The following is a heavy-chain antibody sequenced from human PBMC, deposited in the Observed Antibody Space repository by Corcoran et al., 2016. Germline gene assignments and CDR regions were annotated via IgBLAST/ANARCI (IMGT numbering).Heavy chain of an antibody. CDR2: INPSGGST. Sequence: QVQLVQSGAEVKKPGASVKVSCKASGDTFTSYYMNWVRQAPGQGLEWMGIINPSGGSTRYAQKFQGRVNMTRDTSTSTVYMELSSLRSEDTAVYYCARYERIDITDNIYYYYGMDVWGQGTTVTVSS. V-gene: IGHV1-46*01. D-gene: IGHD1-26*01. J-gene: IGHJ6*02. CDR3: ARYERIDITDNIYYYYGMDV. CDR1: GDTFTSYY.